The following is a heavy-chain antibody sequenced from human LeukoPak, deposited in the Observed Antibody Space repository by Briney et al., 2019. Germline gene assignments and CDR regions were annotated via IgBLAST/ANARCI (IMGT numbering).Heavy chain of an antibody. D-gene: IGHD3-22*01. CDR3: ARGDYDSSGYLDY. V-gene: IGHV3-66*01. Sequence: PGGSLRLSCAASGFTFSDSYMSWVRQAPGKGLEWVSVIYSGGSTYYADSVKGRFTISRDNSKNTLYLQMNSLRAEDTAVYYCARGDYDSSGYLDYWGQGTLVTVSS. CDR1: GFTFSDSY. CDR2: IYSGGST. J-gene: IGHJ4*02.